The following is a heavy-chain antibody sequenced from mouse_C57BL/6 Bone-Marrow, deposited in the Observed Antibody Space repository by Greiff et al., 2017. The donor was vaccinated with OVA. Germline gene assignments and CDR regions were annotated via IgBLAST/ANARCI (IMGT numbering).Heavy chain of an antibody. J-gene: IGHJ1*03. CDR3: ARDYGSPYGYGWYFDV. D-gene: IGHD2-2*01. CDR1: GFTFSSYA. Sequence: EVKVVESGGGLVKPGGSLKLSCAASGFTFSSYAMSWVRQTPEKRLEWVATISDGGSYTYYPDNVKGRFTISRDNAKNNLYLQMSHLKSEDTAMYYCARDYGSPYGYGWYFDVWGTGTTVTVSS. V-gene: IGHV5-4*01. CDR2: ISDGGSYT.